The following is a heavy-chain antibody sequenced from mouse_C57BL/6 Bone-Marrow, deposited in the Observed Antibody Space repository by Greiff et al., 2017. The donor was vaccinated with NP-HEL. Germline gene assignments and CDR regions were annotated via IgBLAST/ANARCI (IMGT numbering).Heavy chain of an antibody. D-gene: IGHD1-1*01. CDR1: GFTFSSYG. Sequence: EVLLVESGGDLVKPGGSLKLSCAASGFTFSSYGMSWVRQTPDKRLEWVATISRGGSYTYYPDSVKGRVTISRDNAKNTLYLKMGSLKSEDTAMYYCAGAYYYGSSYPSYAMDYWGQGTSVTVSS. CDR2: ISRGGSYT. V-gene: IGHV5-6*01. CDR3: AGAYYYGSSYPSYAMDY. J-gene: IGHJ4*01.